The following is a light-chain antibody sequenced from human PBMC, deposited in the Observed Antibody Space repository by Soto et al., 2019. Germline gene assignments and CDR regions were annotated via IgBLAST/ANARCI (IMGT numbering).Light chain of an antibody. CDR1: QSLVHSDGDTY. CDR3: MQKTRFPFT. J-gene: IGKJ4*01. V-gene: IGKV2-24*01. Sequence: DIVMTQTPLSSPVTLGQPASISCRSSQSLVHSDGDTYLNWLQQRPGQPPRLLIYKISKRFSGVPDRFTGSGAGTDFTLKISSVAAEDVGTYYCMQKTRFPFTFGGGTKV. CDR2: KIS.